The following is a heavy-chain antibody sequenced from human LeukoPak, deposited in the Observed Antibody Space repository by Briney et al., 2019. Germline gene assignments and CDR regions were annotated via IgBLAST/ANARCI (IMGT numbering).Heavy chain of an antibody. CDR2: FDPEDGET. Sequence: ASVKVSCKVSGYTLTELSMHWVRQAPGKGLEWMGGFDPEDGETIYAQKFQGRVTMTEDTSTDTAYMELSSLRSEDTAVYYCARGYYYDSSGYSPGLYFDYWGQGALVTVSS. D-gene: IGHD3-22*01. V-gene: IGHV1-24*01. CDR3: ARGYYYDSSGYSPGLYFDY. J-gene: IGHJ4*02. CDR1: GYTLTELS.